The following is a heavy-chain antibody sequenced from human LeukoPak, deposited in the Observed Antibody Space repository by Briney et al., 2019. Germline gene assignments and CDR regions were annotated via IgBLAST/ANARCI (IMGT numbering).Heavy chain of an antibody. J-gene: IGHJ1*01. CDR3: ARGSDYGDYFPK. V-gene: IGHV1-69*05. CDR1: GATFSSYA. Sequence: ASVKASCKASGATFSSYAISWVRQAPGQGLEWIGRIIPIFGTANYAQKFQGRVTITTEESTSTAYMELSSLRSEDTAVYYCARGSDYGDYFPKWGQGTLVTVSS. D-gene: IGHD4-17*01. CDR2: IIPIFGTA.